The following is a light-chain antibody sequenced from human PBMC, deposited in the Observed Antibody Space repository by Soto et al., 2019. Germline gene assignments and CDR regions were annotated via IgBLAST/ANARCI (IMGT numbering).Light chain of an antibody. CDR1: QSVLDRSNNKNY. V-gene: IGKV4-1*01. Sequence: IVLTQSPDSLAVSLGERATISCKSSQSVLDRSNNKNYLAWYEQKPGQPPKLLIYWASTRESGVPVRFSGSGSGTDFILPSTGLQSEDVAVYFCHKYNTSPQAFGQGTTVEIK. CDR3: HKYNTSPQA. J-gene: IGKJ1*01. CDR2: WAS.